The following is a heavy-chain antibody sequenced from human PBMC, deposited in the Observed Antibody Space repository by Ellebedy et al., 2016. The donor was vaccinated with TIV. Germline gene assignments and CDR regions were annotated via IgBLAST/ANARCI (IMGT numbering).Heavy chain of an antibody. CDR1: GFSFRSYW. CDR3: ARRGSYGDYAVQVNSWFDT. Sequence: PGGSLRLSCAASGFSFRSYWMSWVRQAPGKGLEWVANIYQDGSDQYYVDSVKGRFTISRDNANKSLFLQMNSLRVEDTAVYYCARRGSYGDYAVQVNSWFDTWGQGTLVTASS. CDR2: IYQDGSDQ. D-gene: IGHD4-17*01. J-gene: IGHJ5*02. V-gene: IGHV3-7*01.